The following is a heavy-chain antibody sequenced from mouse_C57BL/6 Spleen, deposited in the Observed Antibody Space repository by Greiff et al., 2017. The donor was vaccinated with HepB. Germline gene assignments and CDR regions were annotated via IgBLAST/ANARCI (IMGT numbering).Heavy chain of an antibody. V-gene: IGHV1-55*01. D-gene: IGHD2-3*01. CDR3: ARGDDGYYGAMDY. J-gene: IGHJ4*01. Sequence: VQLQQPGAELVKPGASVKMSCKASGYTFTSYWITWVKQRPGQGLEWIGDIYPGSGSTNYNEKFKGKATLTVDTSSSTAYMQLSSLTSEDSAVYYCARGDDGYYGAMDYWGQGTSVTVSS. CDR1: GYTFTSYW. CDR2: IYPGSGST.